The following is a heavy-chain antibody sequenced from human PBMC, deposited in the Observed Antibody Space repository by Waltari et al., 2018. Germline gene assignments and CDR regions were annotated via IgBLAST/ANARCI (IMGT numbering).Heavy chain of an antibody. Sequence: QVQLQESGPGLVKPSQTLSLTCTVSGVSITYAGHYWTWIRQRPGQGLEWIGYVYRSGSTYYNPSLKRRVTISLDTSRNHFSLTLTSVTAADTALYYCARPRSAYYYYGMDVWGQGTTVTVSS. CDR2: VYRSGST. V-gene: IGHV4-30-4*08. J-gene: IGHJ6*02. CDR3: ARPRSAYYYYGMDV. D-gene: IGHD3-3*01. CDR1: GVSITYAGHY.